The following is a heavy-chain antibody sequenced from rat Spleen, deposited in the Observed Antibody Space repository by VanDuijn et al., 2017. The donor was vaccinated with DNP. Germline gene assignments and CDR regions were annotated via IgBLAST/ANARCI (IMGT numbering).Heavy chain of an antibody. Sequence: EVQLVESGGGLVQPGRSLKLSCEASGFTFSDYSMAWVRQAPKKGLEWVAMIIYDGSGTYYGDSVKGRFTISRDNGKRNLYLQMDNLRSEDTATYYCVTHVSISSTFTGVMDVWGQGTSVTVSP. CDR1: GFTFSDYS. CDR3: VTHVSISSTFTGVMDV. D-gene: IGHD4-1*01. V-gene: IGHV5S10*01. J-gene: IGHJ4*01. CDR2: IIYDGSGT.